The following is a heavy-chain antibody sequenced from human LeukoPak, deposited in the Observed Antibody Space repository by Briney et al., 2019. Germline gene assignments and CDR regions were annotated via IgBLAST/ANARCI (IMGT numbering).Heavy chain of an antibody. CDR2: ISAYNGNT. J-gene: IGHJ4*02. CDR1: GYTFTSYG. D-gene: IGHD5-24*01. Sequence: ASVRVSCKASGYTFTSYGISWVRQAPGQGLEWMGWISAYNGNTNYAQKLQGRVTMTTDTSTSTAYMELRSLRSDDTAVYYCARTPGDGYNPVEDYWGQGTLVTVSS. CDR3: ARTPGDGYNPVEDY. V-gene: IGHV1-18*01.